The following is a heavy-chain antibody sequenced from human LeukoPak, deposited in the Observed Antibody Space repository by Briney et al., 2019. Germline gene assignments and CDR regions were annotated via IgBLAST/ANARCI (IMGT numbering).Heavy chain of an antibody. CDR3: ARDPGAVAGTRGVVRPPHLDY. Sequence: GGSLRLSCAASGFTFSSYSMNWVRQAPGKGLEWVSSISSSSSYIYYAHSVKGGFTISRDNAKNSLYLEMNSLRDEDTAVYYCARDPGAVAGTRGVVRPPHLDYWGQGTLVTVSS. CDR1: GFTFSSYS. D-gene: IGHD6-19*01. V-gene: IGHV3-21*01. CDR2: ISSSSSYI. J-gene: IGHJ4*02.